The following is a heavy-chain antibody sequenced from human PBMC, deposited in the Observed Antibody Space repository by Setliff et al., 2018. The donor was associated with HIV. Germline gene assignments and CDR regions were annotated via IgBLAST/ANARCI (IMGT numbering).Heavy chain of an antibody. CDR1: GFTFSTYS. J-gene: IGHJ3*01. Sequence: PGGSLRLSCAASGFTFSTYSMNWVRQAPGEGLEWISYINREETTEWYADSVKGRFIISRDNAKNSLYLQMSSLRAEDTAVYFCVRGQFRLRPDSLDLWGRGTLVTVSS. V-gene: IGHV3-48*01. CDR2: INREETTE. CDR3: VRGQFRLRPDSLDL. D-gene: IGHD2-21*02.